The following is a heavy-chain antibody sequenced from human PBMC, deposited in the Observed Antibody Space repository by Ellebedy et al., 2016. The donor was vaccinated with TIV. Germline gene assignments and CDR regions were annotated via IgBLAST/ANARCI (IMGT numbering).Heavy chain of an antibody. J-gene: IGHJ3*02. Sequence: SGPTLVKPTQTLTLTCTFSGFSLSTSGMCVSWIRQPPGKALEWLALIDWDDDKYYSTSLKTRLTISKDTSKNQVVLTMTNMDPVDTATYYCARARDGYKLVGAFDIWGQGTMVTVSS. D-gene: IGHD5-24*01. CDR1: GFSLSTSGMC. CDR3: ARARDGYKLVGAFDI. V-gene: IGHV2-70*01. CDR2: IDWDDDK.